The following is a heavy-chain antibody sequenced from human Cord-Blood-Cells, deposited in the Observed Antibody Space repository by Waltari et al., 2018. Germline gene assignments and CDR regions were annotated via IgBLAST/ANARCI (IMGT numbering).Heavy chain of an antibody. D-gene: IGHD3-10*01. CDR1: GFTFSSYS. J-gene: IGHJ4*02. CDR2: ISSSSSYI. CDR3: ARVPKNRSWSKGDY. V-gene: IGHV3-21*01. Sequence: EVQLVESGGGLVKPGGSLRLSCAASGFTFSSYSMNWVRQAPGKGLEVVSSISSSSSYIYYADAVKGRFTISRDNAKNSLYLQMNSLRAEDTAVYYCARVPKNRSWSKGDYWGQGTLVTVSS.